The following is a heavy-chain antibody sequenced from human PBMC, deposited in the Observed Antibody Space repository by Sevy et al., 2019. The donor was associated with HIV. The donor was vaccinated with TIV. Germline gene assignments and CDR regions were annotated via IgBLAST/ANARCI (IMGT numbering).Heavy chain of an antibody. CDR2: ISGSSNYI. CDR3: ARGPPDGSYDYFDY. Sequence: GESLKISCAASGFTFSSYNMNWVRQAPGKGLEWVSSISGSSNYIYYADSMKGRLTISRDNAKNSLYLQMNSLRAEDTAVYYCARGPPDGSYDYFDYWGQGTLVTVSS. CDR1: GFTFSSYN. D-gene: IGHD1-26*01. J-gene: IGHJ4*02. V-gene: IGHV3-21*01.